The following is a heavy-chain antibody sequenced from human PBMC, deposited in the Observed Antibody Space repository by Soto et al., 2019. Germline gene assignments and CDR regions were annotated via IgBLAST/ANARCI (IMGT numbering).Heavy chain of an antibody. V-gene: IGHV4-39*01. CDR3: ARSFLEYSSSSPFDY. CDR2: IYYSGST. Sequence: PSETLSLTCTVSGGSIRSSSYYWGWIRQPPGKGLEWIGSIYYSGSTYYNPSLKSRVTISVDTSKNQFSLKLSSVTAADTAVYYCARSFLEYSSSSPFDYWGQGTLVTVSS. CDR1: GGSIRSSSYY. D-gene: IGHD6-6*01. J-gene: IGHJ4*02.